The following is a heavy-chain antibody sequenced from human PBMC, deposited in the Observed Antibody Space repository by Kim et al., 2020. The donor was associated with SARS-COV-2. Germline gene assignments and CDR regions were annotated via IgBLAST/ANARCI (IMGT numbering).Heavy chain of an antibody. CDR2: IWYDGSNK. CDR3: ARDYGDYVGSLIDY. D-gene: IGHD4-17*01. CDR1: GFTFSSYG. J-gene: IGHJ4*02. Sequence: GGSLRLSCAASGFTFSSYGMHWVRQAPGKGLEWVAVIWYDGSNKYYADSVKGRFTISRDNSKNTLYLQMNSLRAEDTAVYYCARDYGDYVGSLIDYWGQGTLVTVSS. V-gene: IGHV3-33*01.